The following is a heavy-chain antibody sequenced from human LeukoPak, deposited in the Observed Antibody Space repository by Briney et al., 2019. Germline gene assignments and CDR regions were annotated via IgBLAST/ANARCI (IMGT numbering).Heavy chain of an antibody. Sequence: ASETLSLTRTVSGVSISGYYWSWIRQPPGKGLEWIAYIYYSGSTNYNPSLKSRVTISVDTSKNQLSLKLSSVTAADTAVYYCARDRGSLGGFDYWGQGTLVTVSS. CDR1: GVSISGYY. D-gene: IGHD3-16*01. CDR3: ARDRGSLGGFDY. J-gene: IGHJ4*02. V-gene: IGHV4-59*01. CDR2: IYYSGST.